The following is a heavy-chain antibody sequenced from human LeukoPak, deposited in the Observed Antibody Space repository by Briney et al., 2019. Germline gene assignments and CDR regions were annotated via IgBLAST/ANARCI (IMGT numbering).Heavy chain of an antibody. CDR3: ARGQVITFGGVIQDAFDI. V-gene: IGHV4-34*01. D-gene: IGHD3-16*02. CDR1: GGSFSGYY. Sequence: SETLSLTCAVYGGSFSGYYWSWIRQPPGKGLEWIGEINHSGSTNYNPSLKSRVTISVDTSKNQFSLKLSSVTAADTAVYYCARGQVITFGGVIQDAFDIWGQGTMVTVSS. CDR2: INHSGST. J-gene: IGHJ3*02.